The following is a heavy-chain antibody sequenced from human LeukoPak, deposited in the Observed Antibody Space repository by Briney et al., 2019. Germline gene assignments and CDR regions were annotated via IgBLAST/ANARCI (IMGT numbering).Heavy chain of an antibody. Sequence: SETLSLTCTVSGGSISSYYWSWLRQPPGKGLEWIGYIYYSGSTNYNPSLKSRVTISVDTSKNQFSLQLSSVTAADTAVYYCARGSSPAWDYYYMDVWGKGTTVTISS. CDR2: IYYSGST. J-gene: IGHJ6*03. CDR1: GGSISSYY. V-gene: IGHV4-59*01. CDR3: ARGSSPAWDYYYMDV.